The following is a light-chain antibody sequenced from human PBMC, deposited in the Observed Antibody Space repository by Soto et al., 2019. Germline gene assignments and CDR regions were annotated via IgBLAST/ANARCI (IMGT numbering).Light chain of an antibody. V-gene: IGKV1-5*01. J-gene: IGKJ1*01. CDR1: QSISSW. Sequence: GDRFTITCRASQSISSWLAWYQQKPGKAPKLLIYDASSLESGVPSRFSGSGSGTEFTLTISSLQPDDFATYYCHQYEGTFGQGTKVEIK. CDR3: HQYEGT. CDR2: DAS.